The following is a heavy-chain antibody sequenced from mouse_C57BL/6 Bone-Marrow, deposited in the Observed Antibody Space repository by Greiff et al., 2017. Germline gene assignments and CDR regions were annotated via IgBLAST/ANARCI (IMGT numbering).Heavy chain of an antibody. Sequence: VQLQQSGAELARPGASVKLSCKASGYTFTSYGISWVKQRTGQGLEWIGEIYPRSGNTYYNEKFKGKATLTADKSSSTAYMELRSLTSEDSAVYFCARRTTVVATGAMEYWGQGTSVTVSS. D-gene: IGHD1-1*01. V-gene: IGHV1-81*01. CDR1: GYTFTSYG. CDR3: ARRTTVVATGAMEY. J-gene: IGHJ4*01. CDR2: IYPRSGNT.